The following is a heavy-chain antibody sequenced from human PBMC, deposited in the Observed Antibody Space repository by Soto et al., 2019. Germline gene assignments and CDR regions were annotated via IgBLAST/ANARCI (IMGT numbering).Heavy chain of an antibody. CDR1: GFKFDDYA. D-gene: IGHD2-21*01. Sequence: EVQLVESGGAMVHPGGSLRLSCVASGFKFDDYAIHWVRQVAGNGLEWVSAINWSGEMIAYADSVKGRSTSSRANAKHYVSLELNRLRHEDAAFDYCARERIVRFYAIDVWGQGTTVTVSS. CDR2: INWSGEMI. CDR3: ARERIVRFYAIDV. J-gene: IGHJ6*02. V-gene: IGHV3-9*01.